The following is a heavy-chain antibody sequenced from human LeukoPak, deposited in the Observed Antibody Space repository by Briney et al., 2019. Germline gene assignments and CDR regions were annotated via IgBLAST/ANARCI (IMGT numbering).Heavy chain of an antibody. J-gene: IGHJ4*02. V-gene: IGHV4-4*07. D-gene: IGHD5-18*01. CDR2: IYTSGST. CDR3: ASETSGYRNLYFDY. Sequence: PSETLSLTCTVSGGSISSYYWSWIRQPAGKGLEWIGRIYTSGSTNYNPSLKSRVTMSVDTSKNQFSLTLSSVTAADTAVYYCASETSGYRNLYFDYWGQGTLVTVSS. CDR1: GGSISSYY.